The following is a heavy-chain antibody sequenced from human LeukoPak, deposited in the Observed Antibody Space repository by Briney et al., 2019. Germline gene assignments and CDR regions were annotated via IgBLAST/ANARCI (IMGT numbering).Heavy chain of an antibody. CDR1: GFTFSNYW. Sequence: GGSLRLSCAASGFTFSNYWMSWVRQDPGKGLEWVANIKQDASEKYYVDSVKGRFTISRDNAKNSLNLQMNSLRAEDTAVYYCARNREGSSYQVDYWGQGTLVTVSS. V-gene: IGHV3-7*01. J-gene: IGHJ4*02. CDR3: ARNREGSSYQVDY. D-gene: IGHD1-26*01. CDR2: IKQDASEK.